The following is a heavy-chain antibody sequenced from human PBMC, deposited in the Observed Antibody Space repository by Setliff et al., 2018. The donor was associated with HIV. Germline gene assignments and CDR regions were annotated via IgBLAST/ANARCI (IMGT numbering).Heavy chain of an antibody. CDR1: GGSISSSNCY. D-gene: IGHD3-10*01. V-gene: IGHV4-39*01. J-gene: IGHJ3*02. Sequence: PSETLSLTCTVSGGSISSSNCYWGWIRQPPGKGLQWIGSIYDTGSTYYNPSLKSRVTISVDTSKNQFSLNLSSVTATDTAVYYCARRNTMVRGIIIDPYDAFDMWGQGTVVTVSS. CDR2: IYDTGST. CDR3: ARRNTMVRGIIIDPYDAFDM.